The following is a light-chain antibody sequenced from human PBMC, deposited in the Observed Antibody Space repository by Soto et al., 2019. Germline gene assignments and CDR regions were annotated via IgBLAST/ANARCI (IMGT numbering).Light chain of an antibody. CDR3: QQYGDWPIT. J-gene: IGKJ5*01. V-gene: IGKV3-15*01. CDR1: QSISNT. Sequence: VMTQSPATLSLSPGATATLSCRASQSISNTLVWYQQKPGQAPRLLISGASNRATNIPARFRGSGSGTEFTLTISNVQSEDFAVYYCQQYGDWPITFGQGTRLEI. CDR2: GAS.